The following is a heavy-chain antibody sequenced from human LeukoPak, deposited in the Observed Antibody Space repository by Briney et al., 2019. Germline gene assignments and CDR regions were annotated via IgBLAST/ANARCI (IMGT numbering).Heavy chain of an antibody. CDR2: IYTSGST. CDR3: AKDRVATERYYMDV. CDR1: GGSISSYY. Sequence: SETLSLTCTVSGGSISSYYWSWIRQPAGKGLEWIGRIYTSGSTNYNPSLKSRVTMSVDTSKNQFSLKLSSVTAADTAVYYCAKDRVATERYYMDVWGKGTTVTISS. D-gene: IGHD6-13*01. V-gene: IGHV4-4*07. J-gene: IGHJ6*03.